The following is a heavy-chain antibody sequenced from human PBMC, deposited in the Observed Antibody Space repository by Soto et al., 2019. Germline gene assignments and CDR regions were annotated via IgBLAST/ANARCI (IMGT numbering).Heavy chain of an antibody. D-gene: IGHD6-13*01. CDR3: AKDTAAPPRYSMDV. CDR2: ISGSGGST. CDR1: GFTFSSYA. Sequence: HPGGSLRLSCAASGFTFSSYAMSWVRQAPGQGLEWVSVISGSGGSTYYADSVKGRFTISRDNSKNTLYLQMNSLRAEDTAVYYCAKDTAAPPRYSMDVWGQGTTVTVSS. V-gene: IGHV3-23*01. J-gene: IGHJ6*02.